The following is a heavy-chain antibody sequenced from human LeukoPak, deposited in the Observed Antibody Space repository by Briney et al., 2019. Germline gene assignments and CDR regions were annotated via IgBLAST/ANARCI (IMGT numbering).Heavy chain of an antibody. CDR3: ARAYSSSSGRDAFDS. CDR1: GFTFNSYH. Sequence: GGPLSLSCAASGFTFNSYHMIWVRQAPGKGPEWVSYISSSSSTIYYADSVKGRFTISRDSAKTSLFLQMNSLRDEDTAVYYCARAYSSSSGRDAFDSWGLGTLVTVSS. CDR2: ISSSSSTI. J-gene: IGHJ3*02. V-gene: IGHV3-48*02. D-gene: IGHD6-6*01.